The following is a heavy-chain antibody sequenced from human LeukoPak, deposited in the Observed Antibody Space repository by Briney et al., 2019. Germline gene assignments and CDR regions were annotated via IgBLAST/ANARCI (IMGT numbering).Heavy chain of an antibody. V-gene: IGHV3-33*01. CDR3: ARDGDYYGSGTTTPYYFDY. CDR1: GFTFSSYG. D-gene: IGHD3-10*01. Sequence: GGSLRLSCAASGFTFSSYGMHWVRQAPGKGLEWVAVIWHDGSNKYYADSVKGRFTISRDNSKNTLYLQMNSLRAEDTAVYYCARDGDYYGSGTTTPYYFDYWGQGTLVTVSS. CDR2: IWHDGSNK. J-gene: IGHJ4*02.